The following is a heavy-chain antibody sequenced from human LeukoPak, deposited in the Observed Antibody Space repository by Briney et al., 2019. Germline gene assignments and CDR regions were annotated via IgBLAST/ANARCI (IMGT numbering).Heavy chain of an antibody. CDR3: TKSLRRLDY. J-gene: IGHJ4*02. CDR1: GFTFGDYA. V-gene: IGHV3-49*04. CDR2: IRSKAYGGTT. Sequence: PGGSLRLSCTASGFTFGDYAMSWVRQAPGKGLEWVGFIRSKAYGGTTEYAASVKGRFTISRDDSKSIAYLQMNSLKTEDTAVYYCTKSLRRLDYWGQGTLVTVSS. D-gene: IGHD4-17*01.